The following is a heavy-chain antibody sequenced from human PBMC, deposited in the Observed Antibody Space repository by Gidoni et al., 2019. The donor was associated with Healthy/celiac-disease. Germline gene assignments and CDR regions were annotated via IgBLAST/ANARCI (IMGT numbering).Heavy chain of an antibody. J-gene: IGHJ6*02. V-gene: IGHV3-9*01. D-gene: IGHD3-16*01. Sequence: DVQLVESGGGLVQPGRSLRLSFSASAFPFADYAMHWVRQAPGKGLEWVSGISRNSGSIGYADSVKGRFTISRDNAKNSLYLQMNSLRAEDTALYYCAKAKGEAYYYGMDVWGQGTTVTVSS. CDR3: AKAKGEAYYYGMDV. CDR1: AFPFADYA. CDR2: ISRNSGSI.